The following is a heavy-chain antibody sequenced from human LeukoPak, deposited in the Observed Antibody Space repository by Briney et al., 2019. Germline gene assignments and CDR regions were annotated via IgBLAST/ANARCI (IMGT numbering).Heavy chain of an antibody. J-gene: IGHJ4*02. CDR3: ARAQGYCSSTSCYAIRRFDY. CDR2: IYYSGST. V-gene: IGHV4-59*01. D-gene: IGHD2-2*01. Sequence: QSSETLSLTCTVSGGSISSYYWSWIRQPPGKGLEWIGYIYYSGSTNYNPSLKSRVTISVDTSKNQFSLKLSSVTAADTAVYYCARAQGYCSSTSCYAIRRFDYWGQGTLVTVSS. CDR1: GGSISSYY.